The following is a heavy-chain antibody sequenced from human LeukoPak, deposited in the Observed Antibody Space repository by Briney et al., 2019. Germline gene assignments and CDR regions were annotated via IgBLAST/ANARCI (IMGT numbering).Heavy chain of an antibody. V-gene: IGHV3-74*01. D-gene: IGHD3-22*01. J-gene: IGHJ3*02. CDR2: INSDGSST. CDR1: GFTFSSYW. Sequence: GGSLRLSCAASGFTFSSYWMHWVRQAPGKGLVWFSRINSDGSSTSYADSVKGRFTISRDNAKNTLYLQMNSLRAEDTAMYYCARERSSGYDYAFDIWGQGTMVTVSS. CDR3: ARERSSGYDYAFDI.